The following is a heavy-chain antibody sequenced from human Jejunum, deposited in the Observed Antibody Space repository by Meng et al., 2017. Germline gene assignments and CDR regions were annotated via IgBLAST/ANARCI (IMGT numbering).Heavy chain of an antibody. V-gene: IGHV7-4-1*02. D-gene: IGHD5-12*01. CDR2: INTNTGNP. J-gene: IGHJ4*02. CDR3: ARGGSGYDPADY. Sequence: QVQLVQSGFELEKPGASVKVSCKASGYTFIDYALYWVRQAPGQGLEWMGWINTNTGNPRYAQGFAGRFAFSLDTSVSTAFLQISSLKPEDSGVYYCARGGSGYDPADYWGQGTLVTVSS. CDR1: GYTFIDYA.